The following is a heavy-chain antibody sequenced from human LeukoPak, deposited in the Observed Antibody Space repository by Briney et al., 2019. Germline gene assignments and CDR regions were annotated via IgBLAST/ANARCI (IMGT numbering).Heavy chain of an antibody. CDR1: AYNFTSYW. CDR3: ARQGGGIFDY. D-gene: IGHD2-15*01. J-gene: IGHJ4*02. V-gene: IGHV5-51*01. Sequence: GESLKISCRASAYNFTSYWISWLRQMPGKGLEWMGIIYPGDSDTTYSPSVQGQVTISTDRSISTAYLQWSSLKASDTAMYYCARQGGGIFDYWGQGTLVTVSS. CDR2: IYPGDSDT.